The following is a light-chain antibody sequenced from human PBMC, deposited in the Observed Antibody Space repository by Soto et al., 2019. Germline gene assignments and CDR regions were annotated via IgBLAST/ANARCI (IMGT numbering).Light chain of an antibody. CDR1: QSISRS. Sequence: DIQMTQSPSALAASVGDRVTLTCRATQSISRSLNWYQQKPGKAHKLLIYAASTLQSGVPSRFSCGVSGTDFSLTINSLKPEDAATYYCQQSYTTPVFGQGNKLEIK. V-gene: IGKV1-39*01. CDR2: AAS. CDR3: QQSYTTPV. J-gene: IGKJ2*01.